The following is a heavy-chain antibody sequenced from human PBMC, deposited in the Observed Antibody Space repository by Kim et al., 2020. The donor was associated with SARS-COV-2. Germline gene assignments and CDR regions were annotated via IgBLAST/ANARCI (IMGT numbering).Heavy chain of an antibody. J-gene: IGHJ4*02. D-gene: IGHD3-10*01. V-gene: IGHV3-21*01. CDR1: EFTFSRYS. CDR3: ARDLSLGRPGGFDY. Sequence: GGSLRLSCAASEFTFSRYSMNWVRQAPGKGLEWVSTISRNSDYIYYADSVEGRFTISRDNAKNSLYLQMNSLRADDTAMYYCARDLSLGRPGGFDYWGQGTLVNVSA. CDR2: ISRNSDYI.